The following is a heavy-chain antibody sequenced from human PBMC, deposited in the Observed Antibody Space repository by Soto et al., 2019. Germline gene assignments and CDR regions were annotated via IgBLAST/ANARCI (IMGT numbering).Heavy chain of an antibody. D-gene: IGHD2-15*01. CDR3: ARDPGCGSCYSPWFDP. Sequence: QVQLVESGGGVVQPGRSLRLSCAASGFTFSSYAMHWVRQAPGKGLEWVAVISYDGSNKYYADSVKGRFTISRDNSKNTLYLQMNSLRAEDTAVYYCARDPGCGSCYSPWFDPWGQGILVTVSS. V-gene: IGHV3-30-3*01. J-gene: IGHJ5*02. CDR2: ISYDGSNK. CDR1: GFTFSSYA.